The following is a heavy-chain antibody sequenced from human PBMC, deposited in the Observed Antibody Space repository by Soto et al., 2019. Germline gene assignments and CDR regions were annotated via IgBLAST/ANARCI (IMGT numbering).Heavy chain of an antibody. V-gene: IGHV3-23*01. J-gene: IGHJ5*02. CDR3: AKPNLADGLFDP. CDR2: ISGSGGST. CDR1: GFTFSSYA. Sequence: GSLRLSCAASGFTFSSYAMSWVRQAPGKGLEWVSAISGSGGSTYYADSVKGRFTISRDNSKNTLYLQMNSLRAEDTAVYYCAKPNLADGLFDPWGQGTLVTVSS.